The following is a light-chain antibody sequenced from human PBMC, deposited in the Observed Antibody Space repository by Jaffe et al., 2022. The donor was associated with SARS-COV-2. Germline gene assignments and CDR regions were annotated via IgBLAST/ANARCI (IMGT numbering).Light chain of an antibody. Sequence: QSALTQPASVSGSPGQSITISCTGTSSDVGSYILVSWYRQLPGKAPNLMIYEVSKRPSGVSNRFSGSKSGNTASLTISGLQAEDEADYYCCSYAGSSTYVVFGGGTKLTVL. CDR3: CSYAGSSTYVV. V-gene: IGLV2-23*02. CDR1: SSDVGSYIL. J-gene: IGLJ2*01. CDR2: EVS.